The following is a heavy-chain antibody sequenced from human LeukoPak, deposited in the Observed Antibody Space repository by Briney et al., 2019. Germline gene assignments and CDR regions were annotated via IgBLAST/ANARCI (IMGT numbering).Heavy chain of an antibody. J-gene: IGHJ4*02. D-gene: IGHD3-22*01. CDR2: INAGNGNT. V-gene: IGHV1-3*01. CDR1: GYTFTSYA. Sequence: ASVKVSCKASGYTFTSYAMHWVRQAPGQRLEWMGWINAGNGNTKYSQKFQGRVTITRDTSASTAYMELSSLGSEDTAVYYCARDGGSSGYYYYFDYWGQGTLVTVSS. CDR3: ARDGGSSGYYYYFDY.